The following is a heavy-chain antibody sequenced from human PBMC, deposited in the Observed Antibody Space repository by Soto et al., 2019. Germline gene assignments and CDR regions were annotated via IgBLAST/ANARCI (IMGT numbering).Heavy chain of an antibody. V-gene: IGHV3-30*18. CDR3: AKDRESSYSKNYYYYGMDV. D-gene: IGHD2-15*01. CDR1: GFTFSSYG. J-gene: IGHJ6*02. CDR2: ISYDGSNK. Sequence: QVQLVESGGGVVQPGRSLRLSCAASGFTFSSYGMHWVRQAPGKGLEWVAVISYDGSNKYYADSVKGRFTISRDNSKNTLYLQMNSLRAEDTAVYYCAKDRESSYSKNYYYYGMDVWGQGTTVTVSS.